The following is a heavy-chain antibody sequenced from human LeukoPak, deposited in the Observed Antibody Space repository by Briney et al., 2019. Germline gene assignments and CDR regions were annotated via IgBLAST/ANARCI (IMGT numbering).Heavy chain of an antibody. CDR3: ARGLEWLTRRHNWFDP. CDR1: GYSISSGYY. J-gene: IGHJ5*02. CDR2: IYHSGST. Sequence: SETLSLTCTVSGYSISSGYYWGWIRQPPGKGLEWIGSIYHSGSTYYNPSLKSRVTISVDTSKNQFSLKLSSVTAADTAVYYCARGLEWLTRRHNWFDPWGQGTLVTVSS. V-gene: IGHV4-38-2*02. D-gene: IGHD3-3*01.